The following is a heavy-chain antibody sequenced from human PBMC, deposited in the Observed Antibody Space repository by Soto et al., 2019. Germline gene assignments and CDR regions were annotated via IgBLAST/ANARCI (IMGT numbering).Heavy chain of an antibody. V-gene: IGHV4-30-4*01. CDR3: ARDQGPWTGYYYYGMDV. CDR2: IYYSGST. CDR1: GGSISSGDYY. J-gene: IGHJ6*02. Sequence: QVQLQESGPGLVKPSQTLSLTCTVSGGSISSGDYYWSWIRQPPGKGLEWIGYIYYSGSTYYNPSLKSRVTISVDTSKNQFSLKLSSVTAADTAVYYCARDQGPWTGYYYYGMDVWGQGTTVTVSS. D-gene: IGHD1-1*01.